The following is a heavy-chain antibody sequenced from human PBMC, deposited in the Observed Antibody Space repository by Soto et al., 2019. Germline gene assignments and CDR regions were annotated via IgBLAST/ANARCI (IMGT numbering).Heavy chain of an antibody. Sequence: SETLSLTCAVYGGSFSGYYWCWIRQPPGKGLEWIGEIIHSGSTNYNPSLTSRVTLSVGTSKNQFSLKLSSVTAADTAVYYCARGGQWLVRDAFDIWGQGTMVTVSS. V-gene: IGHV4-34*01. J-gene: IGHJ3*02. CDR2: IIHSGST. D-gene: IGHD6-19*01. CDR1: GGSFSGYY. CDR3: ARGGQWLVRDAFDI.